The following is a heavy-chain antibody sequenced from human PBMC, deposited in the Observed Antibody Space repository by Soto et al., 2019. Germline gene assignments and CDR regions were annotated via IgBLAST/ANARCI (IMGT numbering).Heavy chain of an antibody. CDR2: INAGNGNT. CDR3: ARDFTGSYLGLDY. V-gene: IGHV1-3*01. D-gene: IGHD1-26*01. Sequence: ASVKVSCKASGYAFTSYAMHWVRQAPGQRLEWMGWINAGNGNTKYSQKFQGRVTITRDTSASTAYMELSSLRSEDTAVYYCARDFTGSYLGLDYWGQGTLVTVS. J-gene: IGHJ4*02. CDR1: GYAFTSYA.